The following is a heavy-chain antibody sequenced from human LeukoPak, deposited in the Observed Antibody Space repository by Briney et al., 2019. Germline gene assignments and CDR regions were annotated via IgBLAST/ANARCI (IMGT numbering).Heavy chain of an antibody. CDR1: EFTFSTSG. Sequence: PGGSLRLSCAASEFTFSTSGMHWVRQAPGKGLEWVAVISYDENTKYYADSVKGRFTISRDNSKNTLYLQMNSLRAEDTAVYYCAKEYCGGGRCKDDFFDYWGQGTLVTVSS. D-gene: IGHD2-15*01. CDR2: ISYDENTK. J-gene: IGHJ4*02. V-gene: IGHV3-30*18. CDR3: AKEYCGGGRCKDDFFDY.